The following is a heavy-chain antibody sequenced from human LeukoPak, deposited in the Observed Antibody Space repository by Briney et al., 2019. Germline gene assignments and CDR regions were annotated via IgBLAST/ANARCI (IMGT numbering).Heavy chain of an antibody. CDR2: ISAYNGNT. V-gene: IGHV1-18*01. Sequence: ASVKVSCKASGYTFTSYGISWVRQAPGQGLECMGWISAYNGNTNYAQKLQGRVTMTTDTSTSTAYMELRSLRSDDTAVYYCTRFPGEYYDILTGQYYFDYWGQGTLVTVSS. J-gene: IGHJ4*02. D-gene: IGHD3-9*01. CDR3: TRFPGEYYDILTGQYYFDY. CDR1: GYTFTSYG.